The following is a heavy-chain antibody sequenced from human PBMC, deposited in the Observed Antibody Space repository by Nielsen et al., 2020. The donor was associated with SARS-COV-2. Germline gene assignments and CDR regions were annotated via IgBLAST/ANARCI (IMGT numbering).Heavy chain of an antibody. CDR1: GGSFRGYY. Sequence: SETLSLTCAVYGGSFRGYYWSWIRQPPGKGLEWIGEINHSGSTNYNPSLKSRVTISVDTSKNQFSLKLSSVTAADTAVYYCSLRYFDWLVPFDIWGQGTMVTVSS. D-gene: IGHD3-9*01. J-gene: IGHJ3*02. CDR3: SLRYFDWLVPFDI. V-gene: IGHV4-34*01. CDR2: INHSGST.